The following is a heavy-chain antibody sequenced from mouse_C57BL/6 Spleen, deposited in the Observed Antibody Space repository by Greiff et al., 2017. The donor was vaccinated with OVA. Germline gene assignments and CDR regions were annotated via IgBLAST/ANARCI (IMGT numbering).Heavy chain of an antibody. CDR1: GYTFTSYW. Sequence: QVQLQQPGTELVKPGASVKLSCKASGYTFTSYWMHWVKQRPGQGLEWIGNINPSNGGTNYNEKFKSKATLTVDKSSSTAYMQLSSLTSEDSAVYYCARCPLYYGSSYDYAMDYWGQGTSVTVSS. CDR2: INPSNGGT. V-gene: IGHV1-53*01. D-gene: IGHD1-1*01. CDR3: ARCPLYYGSSYDYAMDY. J-gene: IGHJ4*01.